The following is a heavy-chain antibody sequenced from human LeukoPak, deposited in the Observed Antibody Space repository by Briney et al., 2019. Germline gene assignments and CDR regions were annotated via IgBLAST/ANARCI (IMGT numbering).Heavy chain of an antibody. CDR1: GFSFRSYG. V-gene: IGHV3-30*18. Sequence: PGRSLRLSCAASGFSFRSYGMHWVRQAPGKGLEWVAVISYDGSDKYYADSMKGRFTISRDNSKSTLYLRMNSLRIEDTAVYYCAKVFGAGVLGYFDYWGQGTLVTGSS. CDR3: AKVFGAGVLGYFDY. D-gene: IGHD3-10*01. CDR2: ISYDGSDK. J-gene: IGHJ4*02.